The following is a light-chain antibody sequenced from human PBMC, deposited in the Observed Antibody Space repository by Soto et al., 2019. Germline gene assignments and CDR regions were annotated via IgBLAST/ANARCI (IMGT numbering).Light chain of an antibody. CDR1: SSDVGRYNH. J-gene: IGLJ1*01. Sequence: QSALSQPASVSGSPGQSITISCTGTSSDVGRYNHVSWYQQHPDKAPKLMIYDVINRPSGISNRFSGSKSGDTASLTISGLQAEDEADYYCSSYTTSGTQVFGTGTKVTGL. CDR3: SSYTTSGTQV. CDR2: DVI. V-gene: IGLV2-14*03.